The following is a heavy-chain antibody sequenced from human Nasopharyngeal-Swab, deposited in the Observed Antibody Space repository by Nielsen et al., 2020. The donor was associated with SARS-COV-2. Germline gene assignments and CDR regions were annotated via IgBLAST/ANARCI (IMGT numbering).Heavy chain of an antibody. CDR2: IYHSGST. V-gene: IGHV4-4*02. J-gene: IGHJ6*02. CDR3: ASVLGYCSSTSCYYYYGMDV. Sequence: WIRQPPGKGLEWIGEIYHSGSTNYNPSLKSRGTISVDKSKNQFSLKLSSVTAADTAVYYCASVLGYCSSTSCYYYYGMDVWGQGTTVTVSS. D-gene: IGHD2-2*01.